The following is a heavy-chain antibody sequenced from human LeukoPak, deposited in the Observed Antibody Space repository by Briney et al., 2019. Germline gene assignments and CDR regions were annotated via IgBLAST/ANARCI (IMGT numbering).Heavy chain of an antibody. D-gene: IGHD2-2*02. CDR1: GYSISSGYY. Sequence: SETLSLTCTVSGYSISSGYYWGWIRQPPGKGLEWIGSGSTYYNPSLKSRVTISVDTSKNQFSLKLSSVTAADTAVYYCARRSRGGYCSSTSCYTDWYFDLWGRGTLVTVSS. CDR3: ARRSRGGYCSSTSCYTDWYFDL. CDR2: SGST. V-gene: IGHV4-38-2*02. J-gene: IGHJ2*01.